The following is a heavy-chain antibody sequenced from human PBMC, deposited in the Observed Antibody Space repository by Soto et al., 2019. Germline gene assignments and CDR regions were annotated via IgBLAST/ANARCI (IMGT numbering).Heavy chain of an antibody. D-gene: IGHD6-19*01. Sequence: LRLSCVASGFTFISSFMGWVRQAPGKGLEWVANINQDGGGTYYVDSVEGRFTISRDNAKDSLYLQMNSLRGEDTAVYYCARYFRGSGRYFFDYWGQGTLVTVSS. V-gene: IGHV3-7*03. CDR1: GFTFISSF. J-gene: IGHJ4*02. CDR3: ARYFRGSGRYFFDY. CDR2: INQDGGGT.